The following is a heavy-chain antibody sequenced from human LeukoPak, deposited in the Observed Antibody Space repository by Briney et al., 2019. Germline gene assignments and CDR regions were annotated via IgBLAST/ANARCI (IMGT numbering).Heavy chain of an antibody. CDR2: VYCSGST. CDR1: GGSISSGDYY. CDR3: DSEGVAARSVDY. V-gene: IGHV4-30-4*01. J-gene: IGHJ4*02. Sequence: SETLSLTCTVSGGSISSGDYYWSWIRQPPGKGLEWIGYVYCSGSTYYNPSLKSRVTIAVDTSNNQFSLKLSSLTAADTALYYCDSEGVAARSVDYWGQATLVTVSS. D-gene: IGHD6-6*01.